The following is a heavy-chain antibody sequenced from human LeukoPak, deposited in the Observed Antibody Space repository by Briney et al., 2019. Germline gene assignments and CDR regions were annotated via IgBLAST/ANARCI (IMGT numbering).Heavy chain of an antibody. CDR1: GGTFSSYA. CDR3: AGGPIGYGRYNWFDP. J-gene: IGHJ5*02. D-gene: IGHD2-15*01. CDR2: IIPIFGTA. V-gene: IGHV1-69*01. Sequence: SVKVSCKASGGTFSSYAISWVRQAPEQGLEWMGGIIPIFGTANYAQKFQGRVTITADESTSTAYMELSSLRSEDTAVYYCAGGPIGYGRYNWFDPWGQGTLVTVSS.